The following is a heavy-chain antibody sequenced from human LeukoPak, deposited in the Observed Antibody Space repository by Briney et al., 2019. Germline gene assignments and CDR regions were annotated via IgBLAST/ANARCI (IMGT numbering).Heavy chain of an antibody. D-gene: IGHD4-17*01. V-gene: IGHV1-2*02. CDR1: GYTFTGYY. CDR3: ARDGGDYGENAFDI. J-gene: IGHJ3*02. Sequence: ASVKVSCKASGYTFTGYYMHWVRQAPGQGLEWMGWINPNSGGTNYAQKFQGRVTMTGDTSISTAYMELSRLRSDDTAVYYCARDGGDYGENAFDIWGQGTMVTVSS. CDR2: INPNSGGT.